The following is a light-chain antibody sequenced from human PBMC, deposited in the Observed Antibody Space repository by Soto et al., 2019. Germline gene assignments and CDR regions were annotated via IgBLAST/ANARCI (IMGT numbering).Light chain of an antibody. CDR1: QDVISDY. Sequence: IVLTQSPATLSLSPGKRAALSCRASQDVISDYLTWYQLKPGQAPRLLIYGASSRAPGFPDRISGSGSGTDFTLTITRLEPEDFAVYYCQSYGSTWTFGHGTKVEVK. V-gene: IGKV3-20*01. CDR2: GAS. J-gene: IGKJ1*01. CDR3: QSYGSTWT.